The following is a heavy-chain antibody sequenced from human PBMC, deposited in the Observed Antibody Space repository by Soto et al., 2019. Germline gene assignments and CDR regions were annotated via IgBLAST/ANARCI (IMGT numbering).Heavy chain of an antibody. CDR2: IIPIFGTA. V-gene: IGHV1-69*13. CDR3: ARHEVMLGYNCFDP. CDR1: GGTFSSYA. D-gene: IGHD3-10*02. Sequence: ASVKVSCKASGGTFSSYAISWVRQAPGQGLEWMGGIIPIFGTANYAQKFQGRVTITADESTSTAYMELSSLRSEDTAVYYCARHEVMLGYNCFDPWGQGTLVTVSS. J-gene: IGHJ5*02.